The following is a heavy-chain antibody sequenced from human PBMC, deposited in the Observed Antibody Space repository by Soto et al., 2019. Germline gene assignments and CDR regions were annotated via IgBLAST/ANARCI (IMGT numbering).Heavy chain of an antibody. CDR2: SRIKANNYIS. CDR1: GFIFSDHY. Sequence: EVQLVESGGGLVQPGGSLRLSCATSGFIFSDHYLDWVRQAPGRGLEWVGRSRIKANNYISQYAASVQGRFSISRDESKQSLFLEMNSLKTEDTAVYYCVRGVNSFDSWGQGTLVTVSS. V-gene: IGHV3-72*01. CDR3: VRGVNSFDS. J-gene: IGHJ4*02.